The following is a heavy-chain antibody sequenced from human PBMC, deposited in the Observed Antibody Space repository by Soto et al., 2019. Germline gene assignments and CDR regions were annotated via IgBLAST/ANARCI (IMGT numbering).Heavy chain of an antibody. J-gene: IGHJ4*02. V-gene: IGHV3-30*04. CDR1: GFTFSSYA. D-gene: IGHD5-18*01. CDR3: ARAGGYSYGYYFDY. CDR2: ISYDGSNK. Sequence: GGSLRLSCAASGFTFSSYAMHWVRQAPGKGLEWVAVISYDGSNKYYADSVKGRFTISRDNSKNTLYLQMNSRRAEDTAVYYGARAGGYSYGYYFDYWGQGTLVTVSS.